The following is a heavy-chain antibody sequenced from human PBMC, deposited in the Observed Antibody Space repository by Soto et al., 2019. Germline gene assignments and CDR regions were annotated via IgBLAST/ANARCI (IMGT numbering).Heavy chain of an antibody. CDR2: IWFDGSNK. J-gene: IGHJ5*02. CDR3: ARDHTYGSGTSYGHNWFDP. D-gene: IGHD3-10*01. V-gene: IGHV3-33*01. Sequence: QVQLVESGGGVVRAGRSLRLSCAASGFTFSNYGMQWVRQAPGKGLEWVAVIWFDGSNKYYADSVKGRFTISRDNSRNTLYLEMNSLRAEDTAVYYCARDHTYGSGTSYGHNWFDPWGQGTLVTVSS. CDR1: GFTFSNYG.